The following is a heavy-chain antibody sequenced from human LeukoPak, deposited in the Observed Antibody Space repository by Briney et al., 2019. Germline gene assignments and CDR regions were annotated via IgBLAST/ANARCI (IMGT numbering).Heavy chain of an antibody. CDR3: ARERLRPKLPYFDSGWFDP. D-gene: IGHD3-9*01. CDR2: ISYDGSNK. V-gene: IGHV3-30*04. Sequence: GRSLRLSCAASGFTFSSYAMHWVRQAPGKGLEWVAVISYDGSNKYYADSVKGRFTISRDNSKNTLYLQMNSLRAEDTAVYYCARERLRPKLPYFDSGWFDPWGQGTLVTVSS. J-gene: IGHJ5*02. CDR1: GFTFSSYA.